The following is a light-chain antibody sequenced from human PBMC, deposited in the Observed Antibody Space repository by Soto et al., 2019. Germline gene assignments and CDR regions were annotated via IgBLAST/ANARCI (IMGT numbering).Light chain of an antibody. Sequence: DIQMPQFPSSLSASVGDRVTITCQASQDISNYLNWYQQKPGKAPKLLIYDASNLETGVPSRFSGSGSGTDFTFSSSSLQPEDIATYYCQQYDNLLMYTFGQGTKLEIK. CDR1: QDISNY. CDR2: DAS. V-gene: IGKV1-33*01. J-gene: IGKJ2*01. CDR3: QQYDNLLMYT.